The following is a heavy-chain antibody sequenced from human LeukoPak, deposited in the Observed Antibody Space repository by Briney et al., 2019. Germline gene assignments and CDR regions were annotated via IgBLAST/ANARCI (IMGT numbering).Heavy chain of an antibody. CDR3: ARGERGYYDSSGYCYAY. Sequence: GASVKVSCKASGYTFTSYDINWVRQATGQGLGWMGWMNPNSGNTGYAQKFQGRVTMTRNTSISTAYMELSSLRSEDTAVYYCARGERGYYDSSGYCYAYWGQGTLVTVSS. CDR2: MNPNSGNT. D-gene: IGHD3-22*01. V-gene: IGHV1-8*01. CDR1: GYTFTSYD. J-gene: IGHJ4*02.